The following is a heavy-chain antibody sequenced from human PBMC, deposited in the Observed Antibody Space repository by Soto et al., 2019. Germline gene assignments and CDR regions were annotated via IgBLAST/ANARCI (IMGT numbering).Heavy chain of an antibody. J-gene: IGHJ4*02. CDR1: EITLGSNA. CDR2: ISDSGGSK. Sequence: EVQLLESGGGLVQPGGSLRLPCAASEITLGSNALSWVRKAPGKGLGWVSGISDSGGSKYYADSVQGRFTISRDNSKNTLYLQMNSLRAEDTAVYYCAKADYGDYGFDYWGQGTLVTVSS. CDR3: AKADYGDYGFDY. V-gene: IGHV3-23*01. D-gene: IGHD4-17*01.